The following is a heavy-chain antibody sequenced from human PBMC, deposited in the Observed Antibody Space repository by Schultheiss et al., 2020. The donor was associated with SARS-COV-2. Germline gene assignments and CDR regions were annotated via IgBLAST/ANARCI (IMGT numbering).Heavy chain of an antibody. Sequence: GGSLRLSCAASGFTFSSYGMSWVRQAPGKGLEWVSAISGSGGSTYYADSVKGRFTISRDNSKNTLYLQMNSLRAEDTAVYYCARGSREWFEVDFDYWGQGTLVTVSS. D-gene: IGHD3-3*01. CDR1: GFTFSSYG. CDR2: ISGSGGST. V-gene: IGHV3-23*01. J-gene: IGHJ4*02. CDR3: ARGSREWFEVDFDY.